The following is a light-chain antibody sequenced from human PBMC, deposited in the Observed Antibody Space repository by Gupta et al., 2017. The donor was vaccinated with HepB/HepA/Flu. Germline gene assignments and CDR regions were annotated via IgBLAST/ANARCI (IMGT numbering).Light chain of an antibody. Sequence: EIVLTQSPGTLSLSPGERGTLSCRARQWVRSRYLAWYQQKPGKAPRLLIYGASSRASGIPDRFSGSGCGTEFALTISGQEPEDFAVYYCQHEGSSPRTFGQGTKVEIK. CDR1: QWVRSRY. J-gene: IGKJ1*01. CDR3: QHEGSSPRT. CDR2: GAS. V-gene: IGKV3-20*01.